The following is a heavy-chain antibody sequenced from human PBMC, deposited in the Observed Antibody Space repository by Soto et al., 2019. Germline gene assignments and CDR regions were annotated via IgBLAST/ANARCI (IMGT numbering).Heavy chain of an antibody. Sequence: GGSLRLSCAASGFTFSDYAVNWVRQAPGKGLEWISSVAAISFSRYYADSVRGRFTTSRDNSKNTLYLQMNRLRAEDAAVYYCARGQKASCATSRCYSFDYWGQGALVTVSS. CDR2: VAAISFSR. CDR1: GFTFSDYA. J-gene: IGHJ4*02. CDR3: ARGQKASCATSRCYSFDY. D-gene: IGHD2-15*01. V-gene: IGHV3-23*01.